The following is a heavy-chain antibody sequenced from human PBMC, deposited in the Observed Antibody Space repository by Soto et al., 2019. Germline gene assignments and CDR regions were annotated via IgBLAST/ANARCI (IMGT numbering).Heavy chain of an antibody. D-gene: IGHD1-1*01. CDR3: ARGRYGDY. CDR1: GYTFTSYG. Sequence: QVHLVQSGAEVKKPGASVKVSCKASGYTFTSYGITWVRQAPGQGLEWMGWISAPNGNTDYAQKLQGRVSVTRDTSTSTAYMELRSLISDDSAVYYCARGRYGDYWGQGALVTVSS. V-gene: IGHV1-18*01. J-gene: IGHJ4*02. CDR2: ISAPNGNT.